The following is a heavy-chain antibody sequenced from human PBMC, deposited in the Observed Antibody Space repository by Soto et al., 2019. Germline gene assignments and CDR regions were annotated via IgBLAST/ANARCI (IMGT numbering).Heavy chain of an antibody. Sequence: EVQLLESGGGLVQPGGSLRLSCAASGFTFSSYAMSWVRQAPGKGLEWVSAISGSGGSTDYADSVKGRFTISRDNSKNTLYLQMNSLRAEDTALYYCAKDLVSIFGVAPDYWRQGTLVTVSS. CDR2: ISGSGGST. D-gene: IGHD3-3*01. J-gene: IGHJ4*02. CDR3: AKDLVSIFGVAPDY. V-gene: IGHV3-23*01. CDR1: GFTFSSYA.